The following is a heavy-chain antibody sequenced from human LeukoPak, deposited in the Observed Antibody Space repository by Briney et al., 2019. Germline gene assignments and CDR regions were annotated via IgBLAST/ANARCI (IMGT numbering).Heavy chain of an antibody. CDR1: GGTFSSYA. CDR2: IIPIFGTA. Sequence: VASVKVSCKASGGTFSSYAISWVRQAPGQGLEWMGGIIPIFGTANYAQKFQGRVTITTDESTSTAYMELSSLRSEDTAVYYCARDSGSYLLLDYWGQGTLVTVSS. J-gene: IGHJ4*02. V-gene: IGHV1-69*05. CDR3: ARDSGSYLLLDY. D-gene: IGHD1-26*01.